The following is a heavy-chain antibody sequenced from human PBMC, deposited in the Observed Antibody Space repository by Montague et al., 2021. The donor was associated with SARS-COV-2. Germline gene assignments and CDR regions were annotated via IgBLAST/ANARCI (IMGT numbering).Heavy chain of an antibody. Sequence: PALVKPTQTLTLTCTFSGFSLSTSGVGVGWIRQPPGKALEWLALIYWDDDKRYSPSLKSRLTITKDTSKNQVVLTMTNMDPVDTATYYCAHKYSIFTGPYCDYWGQGTLVTVSS. CDR3: AHKYSIFTGPYCDY. CDR2: IYWDDDK. J-gene: IGHJ4*02. V-gene: IGHV2-5*02. D-gene: IGHD6-13*01. CDR1: GFSLSTSGVG.